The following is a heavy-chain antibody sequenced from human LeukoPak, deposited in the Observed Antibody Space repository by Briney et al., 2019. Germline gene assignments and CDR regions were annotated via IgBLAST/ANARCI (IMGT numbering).Heavy chain of an antibody. CDR2: IYTSGST. J-gene: IGHJ3*02. D-gene: IGHD3-22*01. CDR3: ARALNYYDSSGYYYQPTHYAFDI. CDR1: GGSISSGSYY. Sequence: SQTLSLTCTVSGGSISSGSYYWSWIRQPAGKGLEWIGRIYTSGSTNYNPSLKSRVTISVDTSKNQFSLKLSSVTAADTAVYYCARALNYYDSSGYYYQPTHYAFDIWGQGTTVTVSS. V-gene: IGHV4-61*02.